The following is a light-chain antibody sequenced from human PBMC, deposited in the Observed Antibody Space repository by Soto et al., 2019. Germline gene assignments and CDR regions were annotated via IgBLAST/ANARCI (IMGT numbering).Light chain of an antibody. CDR3: QQYGTSPLVT. CDR1: QSSSSSS. CDR2: DAS. J-gene: IGKJ4*01. Sequence: EMVLTQFPGTLSLSPGERATLSCRASQSSSSSSLAWYQQKPGQAPRLLIYDASSRATGIPDRFSGSGSGTDFTLTISRLEPEDFAVYYCQQYGTSPLVTFGGRTKVEIK. V-gene: IGKV3-20*01.